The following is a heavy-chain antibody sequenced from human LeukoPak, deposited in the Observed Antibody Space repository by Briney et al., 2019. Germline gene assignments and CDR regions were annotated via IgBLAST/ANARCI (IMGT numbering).Heavy chain of an antibody. D-gene: IGHD2-21*02. V-gene: IGHV5-51*01. J-gene: IGHJ3*01. CDR2: MYPGESDT. CDR3: ARHPAMSLYCGPDCDDGFDF. CDR1: GYSFTSYW. Sequence: GESLKIPCHASGYSFTSYWIAWVRQRPGKGLEWVGVMYPGESDTRYSPSFQGQVTISADKSTRSVYLQWSSLKASDTAMYYCARHPAMSLYCGPDCDDGFDFWGQGTMVTVS.